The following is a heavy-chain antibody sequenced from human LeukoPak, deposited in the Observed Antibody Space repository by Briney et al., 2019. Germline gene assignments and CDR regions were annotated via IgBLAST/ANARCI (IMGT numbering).Heavy chain of an antibody. J-gene: IGHJ6*03. CDR1: GGTFSSYA. CDR2: IIPIFGTA. V-gene: IGHV1-69*05. D-gene: IGHD6-6*01. CDR3: ARKKGYSSFYDYYYMDV. Sequence: ASVKVSCKASGGTFSSYAISWVRQAPGRGLEWMGGIIPIFGTANYAQKFQGRVTITTDESTSTAYMQLSSLRSEDTAVYYCARKKGYSSFYDYYYMDVWGKGTTVTVSS.